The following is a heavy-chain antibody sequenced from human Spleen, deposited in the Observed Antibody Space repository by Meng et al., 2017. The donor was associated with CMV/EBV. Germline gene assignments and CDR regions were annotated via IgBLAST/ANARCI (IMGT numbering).Heavy chain of an antibody. J-gene: IGHJ6*02. CDR2: TSAYTGDA. D-gene: IGHD3-22*01. CDR3: ARDRASYDSSGYLYGMDV. V-gene: IGHV1-18*01. Sequence: ASVKVSCKASGYTFSSYGISCVRQAPGQGLEWMGWTSAYTGDAHYAHNVKGRVTMTTDTSTGTAYMEPTSLRPDDTAVYYCARDRASYDSSGYLYGMDVWGQGTTVTVSS. CDR1: GYTFSSYG.